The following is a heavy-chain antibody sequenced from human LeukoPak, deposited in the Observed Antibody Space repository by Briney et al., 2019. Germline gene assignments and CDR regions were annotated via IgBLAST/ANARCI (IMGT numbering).Heavy chain of an antibody. CDR1: GFNFSTFW. J-gene: IGHJ2*01. CDR2: INTDGSSR. Sequence: GGSLRLSCAASGFNFSTFWMNWVRQAPGKGLVCVSRINTDGSSRSYADSVKGRFTISRDNAKNTLYLQMNSLRAEDTAIYYCTRASAGLSYLDLWGRGTLVTVSS. D-gene: IGHD3/OR15-3a*01. V-gene: IGHV3-74*01. CDR3: TRASAGLSYLDL.